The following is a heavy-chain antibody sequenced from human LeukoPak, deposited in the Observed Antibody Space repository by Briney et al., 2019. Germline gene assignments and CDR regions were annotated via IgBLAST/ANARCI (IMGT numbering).Heavy chain of an antibody. CDR3: ARRGTGTKWFDY. CDR2: IYPGDSDT. Sequence: RGESLKISCKCSGYRFTNYWIGWVGPMPGKGLAWMGIIYPGDSDTRYSPSFQGQVTLSADKTISTARLQWSSLKASHTAMYYCARRGTGTKWFDYWGQGTLVTVSS. CDR1: GYRFTNYW. J-gene: IGHJ4*02. D-gene: IGHD1-1*01. V-gene: IGHV5-51*01.